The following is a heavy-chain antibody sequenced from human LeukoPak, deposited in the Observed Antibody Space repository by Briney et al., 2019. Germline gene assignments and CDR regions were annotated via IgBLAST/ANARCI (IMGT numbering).Heavy chain of an antibody. V-gene: IGHV3-21*01. D-gene: IGHD3-10*01. J-gene: IGHJ4*02. Sequence: PGGSLRLSCAASGFTFSGYSLNWVRQAPGKGLEWVSSISSGSGYIYYADSVKGRFTISRDNAKTSLYLQMNSLRAEDTAVYYSARDGEGTSLSFFDYWGLGTLVTVSA. CDR2: ISSGSGYI. CDR3: ARDGEGTSLSFFDY. CDR1: GFTFSGYS.